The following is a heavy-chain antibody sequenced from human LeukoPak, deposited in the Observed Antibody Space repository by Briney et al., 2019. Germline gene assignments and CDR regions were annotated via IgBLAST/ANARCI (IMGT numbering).Heavy chain of an antibody. CDR2: ISGSGGST. CDR3: ARAQTYYGSGSYLY. CDR1: GFTFSSYA. J-gene: IGHJ4*02. Sequence: GGSLRLSCAASGFTFSSYAMSWVRQAPGKGLEWVSAISGSGGSTYYADSVKGRFTISRDNAKNSLYLQMNSLRDEDTAVYYCARAQTYYGSGSYLYWGQGTLVTVSS. D-gene: IGHD3-10*01. V-gene: IGHV3-23*01.